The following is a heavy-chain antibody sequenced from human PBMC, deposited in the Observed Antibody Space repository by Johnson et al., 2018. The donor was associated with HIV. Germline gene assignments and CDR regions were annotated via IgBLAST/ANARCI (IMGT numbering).Heavy chain of an antibody. Sequence: VQLVESGGGLVQPGRSLRLSCAASGFTFSSYAMHWVRQAPGKGLEWVAVISYDGRTKYYADSVKGRFTISRDNSKNTLYLQMNSLKVEDTAVYYCARDKGSWFDDAFDIWGQGTMVTVSS. V-gene: IGHV3-30-3*01. CDR1: GFTFSSYA. D-gene: IGHD6-13*01. J-gene: IGHJ3*02. CDR2: ISYDGRTK. CDR3: ARDKGSWFDDAFDI.